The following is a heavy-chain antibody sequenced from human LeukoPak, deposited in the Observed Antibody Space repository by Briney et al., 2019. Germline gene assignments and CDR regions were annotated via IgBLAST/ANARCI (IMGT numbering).Heavy chain of an antibody. CDR3: GRGNKSFDP. V-gene: IGHV1-2*02. Sequence: ASVMVSCKASGYTFTAYYVHWVRHAPGQGLEWIGWINPNTGDTNYAPKFQGRVTMIKDTSTNSAYMELNKLTSDDTAVYYCGRGNKSFDPWGQGTLVTVSS. CDR2: INPNTGDT. J-gene: IGHJ5*02. CDR1: GYTFTAYY.